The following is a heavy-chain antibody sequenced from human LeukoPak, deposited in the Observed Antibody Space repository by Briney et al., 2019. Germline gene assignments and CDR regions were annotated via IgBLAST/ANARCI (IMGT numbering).Heavy chain of an antibody. Sequence: ASVKVSCKASGYTFTSYGINWVRQATGQGLEWMGWMNPNSGNTGYAQKFQGRATMTRNTPISTAYMELSSLRSEDTAVYYCARVGRYYDSSGYYYDYWGQGTLVTVSS. J-gene: IGHJ4*02. D-gene: IGHD3-22*01. V-gene: IGHV1-8*01. CDR1: GYTFTSYG. CDR2: MNPNSGNT. CDR3: ARVGRYYDSSGYYYDY.